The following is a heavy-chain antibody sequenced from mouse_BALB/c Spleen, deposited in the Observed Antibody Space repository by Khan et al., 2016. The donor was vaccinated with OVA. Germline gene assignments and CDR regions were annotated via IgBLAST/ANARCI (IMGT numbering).Heavy chain of an antibody. D-gene: IGHD2-3*01. J-gene: IGHJ4*01. CDR3: ARSRWLHSYVMDY. V-gene: IGHV8-12*01. CDR2: TYWDDDK. CDR1: GFSLSSSGMG. Sequence: QVTLKESGPGILQPSQTLSLTCSFSGFSLSSSGMGVSWIRQPSGKGLEWLAHTYWDDDKRYNPSMKSRLTVSKDTSRNPVVLNITNVDTAETATYYCARSRWLHSYVMDYWGQGTSVIVSS.